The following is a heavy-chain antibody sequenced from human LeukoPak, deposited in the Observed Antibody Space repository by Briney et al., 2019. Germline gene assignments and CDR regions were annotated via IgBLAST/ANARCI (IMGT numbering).Heavy chain of an antibody. Sequence: PSGTLSLTCTVSGGSISSGGYFWSWIRQPAGKGLEWIGRIYTSGGTNYNPSLNSRVTVSIDTSTNQFSLRLTSVTAADTAVYYCATYCSHTSCHTGGGFQHWGQGTLVTVSS. D-gene: IGHD2-2*02. V-gene: IGHV4-61*02. CDR2: IYTSGGT. J-gene: IGHJ1*01. CDR3: ATYCSHTSCHTGGGFQH. CDR1: GGSISSGGYF.